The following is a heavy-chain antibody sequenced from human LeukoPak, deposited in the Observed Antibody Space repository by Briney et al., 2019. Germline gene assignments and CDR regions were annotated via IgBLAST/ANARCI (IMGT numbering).Heavy chain of an antibody. V-gene: IGHV4-59*01. CDR3: ARGRWAASYFDY. Sequence: TSETLSLTCTVSGGSINSYYWSWIRQPPGKGLEWIGYIYYSGSTNYNPSLKSRVTISVDTSKNQFSLKLSSVTAADTAVYYCARGRWAASYFDYWGQGTLITVSS. D-gene: IGHD4-23*01. CDR1: GGSINSYY. CDR2: IYYSGST. J-gene: IGHJ4*02.